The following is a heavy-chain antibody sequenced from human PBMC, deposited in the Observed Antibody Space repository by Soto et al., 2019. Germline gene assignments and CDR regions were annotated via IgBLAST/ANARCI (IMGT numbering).Heavy chain of an antibody. V-gene: IGHV3-23*01. J-gene: IGHJ4*02. CDR2: ISGSGGST. CDR3: AKDEPVTMVRGVAFDY. CDR1: GFTFSSYA. D-gene: IGHD3-10*01. Sequence: EVQLLESGGGLVQPGGSLRLSCAASGFTFSSYAMSWVRQAPGKGPEWVSAISGSGGSTYYADSVKGRFTISRDNSKNTLYLQMNSLRAEDTAVYYCAKDEPVTMVRGVAFDYWGQGTLVTVSS.